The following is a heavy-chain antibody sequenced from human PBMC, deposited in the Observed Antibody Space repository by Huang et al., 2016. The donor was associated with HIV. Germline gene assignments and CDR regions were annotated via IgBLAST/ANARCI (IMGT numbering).Heavy chain of an antibody. V-gene: IGHV1-46*01. Sequence: QVQLVQSGAEVKKPGASVKFSCKTFGYTFTSYSTHWVRQAPGQGVEWVGIINPDVDSTSYARKFQGRVTMTRDTSTSTVYMELSSLRSEDTAMYYCAREGQGYAMDVWGQGTTVTVSS. J-gene: IGHJ6*02. CDR2: INPDVDST. CDR3: AREGQGYAMDV. CDR1: GYTFTSYS.